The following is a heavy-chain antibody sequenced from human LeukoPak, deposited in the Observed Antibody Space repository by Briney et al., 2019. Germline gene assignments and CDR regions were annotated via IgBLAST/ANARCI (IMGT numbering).Heavy chain of an antibody. D-gene: IGHD3-10*01. J-gene: IGHJ4*02. CDR3: APYGGPDY. V-gene: IGHV3-21*01. CDR1: GFTFSSHS. Sequence: GGSLRLSCAASGFTFSSHSMNWVRQAPGKGPEWVSSIDSSCGYTHYADSVKGRFTISRDNAKNSLFLQMNSLRAEDTAVYYCAPYGGPDYWGQGTLVTVSS. CDR2: IDSSCGYT.